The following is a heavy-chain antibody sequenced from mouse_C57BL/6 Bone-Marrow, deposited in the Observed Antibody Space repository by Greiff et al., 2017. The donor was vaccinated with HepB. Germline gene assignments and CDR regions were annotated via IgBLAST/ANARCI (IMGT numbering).Heavy chain of an antibody. CDR1: GFTFSSYA. CDR3: ARGGMKRDMDY. Sequence: EVQLVESGGGLVKPGGSLKLSCAASGFTFSSYAMSWVRQTPEKRLEWVATISDGGSYTYYPDNVKGRFTISRDNAKNNLYLQMSHLKSEDTAMYYCARGGMKRDMDYWGQGTSVTVSS. D-gene: IGHD2-10*02. V-gene: IGHV5-4*01. J-gene: IGHJ4*01. CDR2: ISDGGSYT.